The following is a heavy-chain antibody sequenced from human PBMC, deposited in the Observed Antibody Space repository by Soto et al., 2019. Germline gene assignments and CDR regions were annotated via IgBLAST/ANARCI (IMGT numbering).Heavy chain of an antibody. CDR1: GYSFTSYW. J-gene: IGHJ3*02. CDR2: IYPGDSDT. V-gene: IGHV5-51*01. D-gene: IGHD3-16*02. Sequence: GESLKISCKGSGYSFTSYWIGWVRQMPGKGLEWMGIIYPGDSDTRYSPSFQGQVTISADKSISTAYLQWSSLKASDTAMYYCARLAPSLYDYIWGSYRPSAFDIWGQGTMVTVSS. CDR3: ARLAPSLYDYIWGSYRPSAFDI.